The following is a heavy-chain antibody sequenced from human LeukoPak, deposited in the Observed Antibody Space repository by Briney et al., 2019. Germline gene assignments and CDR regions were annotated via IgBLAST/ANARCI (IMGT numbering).Heavy chain of an antibody. CDR2: INSGNSI. J-gene: IGHJ4*02. D-gene: IGHD3-9*01. V-gene: IGHV3-48*03. CDR3: VIWGDYDVLTGYYVPDY. Sequence: PGGSLRLSCAASGFTVSSSEMNWVRQAPGKGLEWVSYINSGNSIYYADSVKGRFTISRDNSKNTVFLQMNSLRHEDTAIYYCVIWGDYDVLTGYYVPDYWGQGTLVTVSS. CDR1: GFTVSSSE.